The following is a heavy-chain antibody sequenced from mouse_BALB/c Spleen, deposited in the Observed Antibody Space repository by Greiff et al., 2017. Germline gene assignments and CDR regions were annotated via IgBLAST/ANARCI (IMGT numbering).Heavy chain of an antibody. CDR2: IWSGGST. J-gene: IGHJ4*01. CDR1: GFSLTSYG. Sequence: VQLQESGPGLVQPSQSLSITCTVSGFSLTSYGVHWVRQSPGKGLEWLGVIWSGGSTDYNAAFISRLSISKDNSKSQVFFKMNSLQANDTAIHYCTMITTGAMDYWGQGTSVTVSS. D-gene: IGHD2-4*01. CDR3: TMITTGAMDY. V-gene: IGHV2-2*02.